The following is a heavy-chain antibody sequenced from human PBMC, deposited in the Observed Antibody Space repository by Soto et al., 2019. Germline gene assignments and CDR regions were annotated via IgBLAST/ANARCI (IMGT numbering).Heavy chain of an antibody. CDR2: LSNAGGSV. CDR3: AKEGTSDDFWSGAYH. V-gene: IGHV3-23*01. CDR1: GFTFSNDA. J-gene: IGHJ4*02. Sequence: GGSLRLSCAASGFTFSNDAMTWVRQAPGKGLEWVSTLSNAGGSVYYADSVKGRFTISRDNSKNTLYLHMSSLRAEDTAVYSCAKEGTSDDFWSGAYHWGQGTLVTVSS. D-gene: IGHD3-3*01.